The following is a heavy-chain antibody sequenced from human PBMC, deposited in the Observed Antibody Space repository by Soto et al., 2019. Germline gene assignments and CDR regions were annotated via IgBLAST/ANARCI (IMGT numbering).Heavy chain of an antibody. J-gene: IGHJ4*02. CDR3: ATGRSDSGWYAEHF. CDR1: NDSIRSGTYY. V-gene: IGHV4-39*01. CDR2: LSYLGTT. Sequence: PSETLALTCTVSNDSIRSGTYYWAWIRQPPGRGLEWIGSLSYLGTTDYNPSLKSRVTISKDASKNQFSLKLTSMTAADTAVYYCATGRSDSGWYAEHFWGPGPLLTVSS. D-gene: IGHD6-19*01.